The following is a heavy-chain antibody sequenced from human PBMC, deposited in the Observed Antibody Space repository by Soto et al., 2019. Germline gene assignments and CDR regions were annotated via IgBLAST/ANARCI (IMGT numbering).Heavy chain of an antibody. CDR1: GGTFSSYA. J-gene: IGHJ5*02. Sequence: QVQLVQSGAEVKKPGSSVKVSCKASGGTFSSYAISWVRQAPGQGLEWMGGIIPIFGTANYAQKFQGRVTITADKSTSTAYMELSSLRAEDTACYDCARDDGLRGGRRFDPWGQGPLVTVSS. CDR2: IIPIFGTA. V-gene: IGHV1-69*06. CDR3: ARDDGLRGGRRFDP. D-gene: IGHD2-15*01.